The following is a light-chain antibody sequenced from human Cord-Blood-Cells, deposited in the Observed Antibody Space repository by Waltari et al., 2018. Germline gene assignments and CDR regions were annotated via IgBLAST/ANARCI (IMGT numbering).Light chain of an antibody. V-gene: IGLV3-27*01. CDR2: KDS. J-gene: IGLJ3*02. CDR3: YSAADNNWV. CDR1: VLAKKY. Sequence: SYELTQPSSVSVSPGQTARITCSGDVLAKKYARWFQQKPGQAPVLVIYKDSERPSGIPERFSGSSSGTTGTLTISGAQVEDEADYYCYSAADNNWVFGGGTKLTVL.